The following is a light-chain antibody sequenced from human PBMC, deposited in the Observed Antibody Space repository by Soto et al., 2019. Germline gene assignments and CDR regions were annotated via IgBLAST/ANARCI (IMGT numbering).Light chain of an antibody. J-gene: IGKJ5*01. CDR2: GAS. Sequence: EIVVTQSPATLSVSPGEGVTLSCRASQSVSSNLAWYQQRPGQAPKLLIYGASTRATGIPARFSGSGSGTEFTLTISSLQSEDFAVYYCQQYNNWPPITFGQGTRLEIK. V-gene: IGKV3-15*01. CDR3: QQYNNWPPIT. CDR1: QSVSSN.